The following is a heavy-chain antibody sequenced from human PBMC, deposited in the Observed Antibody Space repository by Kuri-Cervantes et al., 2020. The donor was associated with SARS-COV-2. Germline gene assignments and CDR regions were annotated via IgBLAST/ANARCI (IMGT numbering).Heavy chain of an antibody. V-gene: IGHV3-30-3*01. J-gene: IGHJ5*02. CDR3: ARDMGAIVLVRRDWFDP. D-gene: IGHD2-8*01. CDR2: VSYDGSDN. Sequence: GESLKISCATSGFTFSGYALHWVRQAPGKGPEWVAVVSYDGSDNGYADSVKGRFTISRDNSKNTLYLQMNSLRVEDTAVYYCARDMGAIVLVRRDWFDPWGPGTLVTVSS. CDR1: GFTFSGYA.